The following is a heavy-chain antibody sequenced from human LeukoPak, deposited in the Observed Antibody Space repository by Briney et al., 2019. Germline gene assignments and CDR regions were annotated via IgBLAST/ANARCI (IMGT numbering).Heavy chain of an antibody. CDR1: RFTFSSYG. D-gene: IGHD2-8*01. CDR2: IQYDGSNE. J-gene: IGHJ6*03. Sequence: GGSLRLSCAASRFTFSSYGMHWVRQAPGKGLEWVAYIQYDGSNEQYADSVKGRFSISRDSSKDILYLQMNSLRAEDTAVYYCAKDRCSNGVGCYYYYMDVWGKGTTVTISS. V-gene: IGHV3-30*02. CDR3: AKDRCSNGVGCYYYYMDV.